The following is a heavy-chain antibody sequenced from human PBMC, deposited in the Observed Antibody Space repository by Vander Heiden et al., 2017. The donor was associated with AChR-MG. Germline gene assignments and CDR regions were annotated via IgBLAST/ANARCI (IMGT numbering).Heavy chain of an antibody. V-gene: IGHV4-30-4*01. J-gene: IGHJ2*01. CDR3: AGIYGDYGRGWYFDL. CDR1: GGSISRGDYY. CDR2: IYYSGST. D-gene: IGHD4-17*01. Sequence: QVQLQESGPGLVKPSQTLSLTCTVSGGSISRGDYYWSWIRQPPGKGLEWIGYIYYSGSTYYNPSLKSRVTISVDTSKNQFSLKLSSVTAADTAVYYCAGIYGDYGRGWYFDLWGRGTLVTVSS.